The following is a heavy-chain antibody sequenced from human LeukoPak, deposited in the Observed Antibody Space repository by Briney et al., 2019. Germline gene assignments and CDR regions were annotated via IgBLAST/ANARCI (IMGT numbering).Heavy chain of an antibody. J-gene: IGHJ5*02. D-gene: IGHD2-15*01. Sequence: GGSLRLSCAASGLTFSSYWMTWVRQAPGKGLEWVANIKQDGSEKYYVDSVKGRFTISRDNAKNSLYLQMNSLRVEDTAVYYCASWGPAAYCSNGSCSWGQGTLVTVSS. CDR2: IKQDGSEK. V-gene: IGHV3-7*01. CDR1: GLTFSSYW. CDR3: ASWGPAAYCSNGSCS.